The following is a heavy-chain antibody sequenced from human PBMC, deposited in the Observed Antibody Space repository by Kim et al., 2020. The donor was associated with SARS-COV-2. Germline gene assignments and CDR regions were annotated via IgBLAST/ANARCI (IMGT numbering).Heavy chain of an antibody. CDR2: IYNSETT. D-gene: IGHD6-19*01. J-gene: IGHJ3*02. V-gene: IGHV4-59*01. Sequence: SETLSLTCTVSVGSLSTYYWSWMRQPPGKGLEWIEYIYNSETTNYNPSLKGRGTISADTSKNQFSLKLTSVTAADTAVYYCVRAVAGTREAFDIWGQGT. CDR1: VGSLSTYY. CDR3: VRAVAGTREAFDI.